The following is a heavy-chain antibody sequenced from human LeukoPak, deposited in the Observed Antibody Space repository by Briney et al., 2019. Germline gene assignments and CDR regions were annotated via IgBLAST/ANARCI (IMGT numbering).Heavy chain of an antibody. CDR1: GDSINNYF. CDR3: ARIYYYGSLYYFDY. D-gene: IGHD3-10*01. Sequence: SETLSLTCSVSGDSINNYFWSWIRQPPGEGLEWIGYIYYSGSTNYSPSFESRVTISVATSKNQFSLRLKSVTAADTAVYYCARIYYYGSLYYFDYWGQGTLVTVSS. CDR2: IYYSGST. J-gene: IGHJ4*02. V-gene: IGHV4-59*08.